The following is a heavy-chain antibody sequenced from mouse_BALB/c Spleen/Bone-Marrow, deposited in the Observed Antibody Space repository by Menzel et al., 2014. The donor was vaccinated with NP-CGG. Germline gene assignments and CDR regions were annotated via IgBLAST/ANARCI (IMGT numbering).Heavy chain of an antibody. CDR2: INPDSSTI. D-gene: IGHD1-2*01. Sequence: EVKVEESGGGLVQPGGSLKLSCADSGFDFSRYWMSWVRRAPGKGLEWIGEINPDSSTINYTPSLKDKFIISRDNAKNTLYLQMSKVRSEDTALYYCARNHYYGLFAYWGQGTLVTVSA. CDR3: ARNHYYGLFAY. CDR1: GFDFSRYW. V-gene: IGHV4-1*02. J-gene: IGHJ3*01.